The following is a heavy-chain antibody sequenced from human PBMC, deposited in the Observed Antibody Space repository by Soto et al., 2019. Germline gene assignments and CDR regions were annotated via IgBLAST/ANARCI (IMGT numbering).Heavy chain of an antibody. Sequence: QVQLVESGGGVVQPGXSLRLSCAASGFTFSSYAMHWVRQAPGKGLEWVAVISYDGSNEYYADSVKGRFTISRDNSKNTLYLQMNSLRAEDTAVYYWAIEATVTTSFDYWCQGTLVTVSS. V-gene: IGHV3-30-3*01. CDR3: AIEATVTTSFDY. CDR1: GFTFSSYA. J-gene: IGHJ4*02. CDR2: ISYDGSNE. D-gene: IGHD4-17*01.